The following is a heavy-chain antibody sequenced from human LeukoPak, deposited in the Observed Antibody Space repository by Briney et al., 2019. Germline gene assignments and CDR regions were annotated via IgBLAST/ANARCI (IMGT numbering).Heavy chain of an antibody. CDR1: GYTFTGYY. Sequence: GASVKVSCKASGYTFTGYYKHWVRQAPGQGLEWMGWINPNSGGTNYAQKFQGRVTMTRDTSISTAYMELSRLRSDDTAVYYCARDREYSSSLHFDYWGQGTLVTVSS. D-gene: IGHD6-6*01. CDR3: ARDREYSSSLHFDY. CDR2: INPNSGGT. V-gene: IGHV1-2*02. J-gene: IGHJ4*02.